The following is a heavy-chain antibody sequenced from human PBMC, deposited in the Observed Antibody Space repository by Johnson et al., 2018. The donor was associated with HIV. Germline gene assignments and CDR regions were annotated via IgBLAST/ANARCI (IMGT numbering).Heavy chain of an antibody. D-gene: IGHD6-6*01. Sequence: QVQLVESGGGVVQPGRSLRLSCAASGFIFSNYGMHWVRQAPGKGLEWVSFISYDGNNKYYRDSVKGRFTISRDNSKNTLYLQINSLRVEDTAVYYCARDQGVWAARPEDAFDVWGQGTMVTVSS. CDR2: ISYDGNNK. CDR1: GFIFSNYG. V-gene: IGHV3-30*03. CDR3: ARDQGVWAARPEDAFDV. J-gene: IGHJ3*01.